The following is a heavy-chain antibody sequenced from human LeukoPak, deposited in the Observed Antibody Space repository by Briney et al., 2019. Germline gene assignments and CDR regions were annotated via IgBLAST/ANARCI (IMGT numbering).Heavy chain of an antibody. V-gene: IGHV4-34*01. Sequence: PSETLSLTCAVYGGSFSGYYWSWIRQPPGKGLEWIGEINHSGSTNYNPSLKSRVTISVATSKNQFSLKLSSVTAADTAVYYCARRPGYSSGWVDYYYYYMDVWGKGTTVTISS. CDR2: INHSGST. CDR1: GGSFSGYY. D-gene: IGHD6-19*01. J-gene: IGHJ6*03. CDR3: ARRPGYSSGWVDYYYYYMDV.